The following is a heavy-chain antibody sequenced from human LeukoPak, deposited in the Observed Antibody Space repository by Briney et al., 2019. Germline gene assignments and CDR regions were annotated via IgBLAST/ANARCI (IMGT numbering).Heavy chain of an antibody. J-gene: IGHJ5*01. CDR2: IWYDGSNK. D-gene: IGHD2-15*01. V-gene: IGHV3-33*01. CDR1: GFTFSSYG. Sequence: GGSLRLSCAASGFTFSSYGMHWVRQAPGKGLEWVAVIWYDGSNKYYADSVKGRFTISRDNSKNTLYLQMNSLKTEDTAVYYCARGFCGGGSCYSDPSWGHGTLVTVSS. CDR3: ARGFCGGGSCYSDPS.